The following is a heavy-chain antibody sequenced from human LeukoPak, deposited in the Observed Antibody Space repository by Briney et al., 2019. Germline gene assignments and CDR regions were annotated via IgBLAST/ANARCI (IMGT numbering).Heavy chain of an antibody. J-gene: IGHJ4*02. Sequence: GGSLRLSCAASGVTFSSYSMNWVRQAPGKGLEWVSSISSSSSYIYYADSVKGRFTISRDNAKNSLYLQMNSLTADDTAVYYCAKSNRRTMIVVVISTTPDYWGQGTLVTVSS. CDR1: GVTFSSYS. CDR2: ISSSSSYI. D-gene: IGHD3-22*01. V-gene: IGHV3-21*01. CDR3: AKSNRRTMIVVVISTTPDY.